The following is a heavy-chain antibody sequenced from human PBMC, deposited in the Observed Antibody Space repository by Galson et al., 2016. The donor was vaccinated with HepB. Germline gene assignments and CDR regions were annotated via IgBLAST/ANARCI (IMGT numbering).Heavy chain of an antibody. CDR2: IWHDGSNK. CDR3: AKVRQLAYSYGMDV. J-gene: IGHJ6*02. Sequence: SLRLSCAASGFTFSTYGMHWVRQAPGKGLEWVAVIWHDGSNKYYADSVKGRFTISRDSSTLYLQMNSLRAEDTAVYYCAKVRQLAYSYGMDVWGQGTTVTVSS. V-gene: IGHV3-33*06. CDR1: GFTFSTYG. D-gene: IGHD6-6*01.